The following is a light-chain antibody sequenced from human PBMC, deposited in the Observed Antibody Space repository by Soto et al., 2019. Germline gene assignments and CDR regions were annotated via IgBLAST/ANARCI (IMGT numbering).Light chain of an antibody. CDR2: DVS. J-gene: IGLJ1*01. CDR1: SSDVGGYNY. Sequence: QSVLTQPASVSGSPGQSITISCTGTSSDVGGYNYVSWYQQHPGKAPKLMIYDVSNRPSGVSNRFSGSKSGNTASLTISGLQAEDEADYYCSSYTRSSTLDGYVFGTGTKVTVL. CDR3: SSYTRSSTLDGYV. V-gene: IGLV2-14*01.